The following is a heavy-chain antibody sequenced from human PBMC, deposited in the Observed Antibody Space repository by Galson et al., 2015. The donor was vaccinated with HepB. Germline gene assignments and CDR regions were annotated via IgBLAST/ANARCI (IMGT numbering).Heavy chain of an antibody. Sequence: SLRLSCAASGFTFSSYAMSWVRQAPGKGLEWVSGISASGGRTYYADSVRGQFTISRDNSKNTLYLQMNFLRAEDTAVYYCAKGEWEPGAILDYYYYTDVWGKGTTVTVSS. CDR1: GFTFSSYA. CDR3: AKGEWEPGAILDYYYYTDV. J-gene: IGHJ6*03. V-gene: IGHV3-23*01. D-gene: IGHD2-2*02. CDR2: ISASGGRT.